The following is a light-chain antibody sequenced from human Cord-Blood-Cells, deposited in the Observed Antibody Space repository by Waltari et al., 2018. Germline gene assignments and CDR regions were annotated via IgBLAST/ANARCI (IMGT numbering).Light chain of an antibody. V-gene: IGKV1-5*01. CDR3: QQYNSYSWT. Sequence: DIQMTQSPSPLSASVGDRVTLTGRASPSISSRLAWYQQKPGKAPKRLIYDASSLESGVPSRFSGSGSGTEFTLTISSLQPDDFATYYCQQYNSYSWTFGQGTKVEIK. CDR2: DAS. CDR1: PSISSR. J-gene: IGKJ1*01.